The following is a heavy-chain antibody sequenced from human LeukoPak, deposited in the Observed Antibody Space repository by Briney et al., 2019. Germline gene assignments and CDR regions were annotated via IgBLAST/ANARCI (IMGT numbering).Heavy chain of an antibody. J-gene: IGHJ3*02. V-gene: IGHV3-74*01. Sequence: GGSLRLSCAASGFTFSTYWMHWVRQAPGKGLVWVSRIISDGSSTSYVDSVKGRFTISRDNAKKTLYLQMNSLRAEDTAIYYCAREDVDITVATSGAFDIWGQGTMVTVSS. CDR3: AREDVDITVATSGAFDI. CDR2: IISDGSST. CDR1: GFTFSTYW. D-gene: IGHD6-19*01.